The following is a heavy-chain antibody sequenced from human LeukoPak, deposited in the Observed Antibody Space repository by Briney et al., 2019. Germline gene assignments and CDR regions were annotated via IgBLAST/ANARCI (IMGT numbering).Heavy chain of an antibody. CDR2: ISYDGSNK. D-gene: IGHD3-22*01. V-gene: IGHV3-30-3*01. J-gene: IGHJ4*02. CDR3: ARDLPYYYDSSGYY. CDR1: GFTFSSYA. Sequence: GGSLRLSCAASGFTFSSYAMHWVRQAPGKGLEWVAVISYDGSNKYYADSVKGRFTISRDNAKNSLYLQMNSLRAEDTAVYYCARDLPYYYDSSGYYWGQGTLVTVSS.